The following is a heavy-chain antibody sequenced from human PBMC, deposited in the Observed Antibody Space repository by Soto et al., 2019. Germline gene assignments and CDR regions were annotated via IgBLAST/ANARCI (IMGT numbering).Heavy chain of an antibody. J-gene: IGHJ6*02. D-gene: IGHD5-18*01. Sequence: GGSLRLSCAASGFTFSSYEMNWVRQAPGKGLEWVSYISSSGSTIYYADSVKGRFTISRDNAKNSLYLQMNSLRAEDTAVYYCARAEYSYGDYYYGMDVWGQGTTVTVSS. CDR2: ISSSGSTI. V-gene: IGHV3-48*03. CDR1: GFTFSSYE. CDR3: ARAEYSYGDYYYGMDV.